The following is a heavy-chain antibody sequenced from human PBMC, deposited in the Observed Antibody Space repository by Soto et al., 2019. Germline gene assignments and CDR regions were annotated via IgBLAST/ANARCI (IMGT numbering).Heavy chain of an antibody. CDR1: GFTFSSYA. Sequence: PGGSLRLSCAASGFTFSSYAMSWVRQAPGKGLEWVSAISGSGGSTYYADSVKGRFTISRDNSKNTLYLQMNSLRAEDTAVYYCAKDQYSSGWYGSFQHWGQGTLVTSPQ. V-gene: IGHV3-23*01. D-gene: IGHD6-19*01. CDR2: ISGSGGST. J-gene: IGHJ1*01. CDR3: AKDQYSSGWYGSFQH.